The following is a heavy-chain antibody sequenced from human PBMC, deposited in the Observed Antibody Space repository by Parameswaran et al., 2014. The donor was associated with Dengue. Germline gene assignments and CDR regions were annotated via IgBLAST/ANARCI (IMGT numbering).Heavy chain of an antibody. CDR2: IYSGGST. CDR3: AGILGYSSSWPPFDY. D-gene: IGHD6-13*01. Sequence: RWIRQPPGKGLEWVSVIYSGGSTYYADSVKGRFTISRDNSKNTLYLQMNSLRAEDTAVYYCAGILGYSSSWPPFDYWGQGTLVTVSS. J-gene: IGHJ4*02. V-gene: IGHV3-66*02.